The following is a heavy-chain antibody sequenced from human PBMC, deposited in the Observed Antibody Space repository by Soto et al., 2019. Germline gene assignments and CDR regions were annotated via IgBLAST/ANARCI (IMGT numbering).Heavy chain of an antibody. Sequence: GGSLRLSCAASGFTFGRYSMNWVGQAPGKGLEWVSSISSSSSYIYYADSVKGRFTISRDNAKNSLYLQMNSLRAEDTAVYYCARDYPPMAFDIWGQGTMVTVSS. CDR1: GFTFGRYS. J-gene: IGHJ3*02. V-gene: IGHV3-21*01. CDR3: ARDYPPMAFDI. CDR2: ISSSSSYI.